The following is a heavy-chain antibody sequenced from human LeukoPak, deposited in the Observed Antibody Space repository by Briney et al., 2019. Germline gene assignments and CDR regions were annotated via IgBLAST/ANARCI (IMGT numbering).Heavy chain of an antibody. CDR2: INHSGST. V-gene: IGHV4-34*01. D-gene: IGHD1-26*01. Sequence: PSETLSLTCAVYGGSFSGHYWSWIRQSPGKGLEWIGEINHSGSTNYNPSLKSRVTISVDTSKNQFSLQLNSVTPEDTAVYYCARDLESGSYEHYFDYWGQGTLVTVSS. J-gene: IGHJ4*02. CDR1: GGSFSGHY. CDR3: ARDLESGSYEHYFDY.